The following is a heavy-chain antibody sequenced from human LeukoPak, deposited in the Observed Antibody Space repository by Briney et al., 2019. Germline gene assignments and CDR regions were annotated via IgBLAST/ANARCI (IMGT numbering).Heavy chain of an antibody. Sequence: GGSLRLSCAASGFRFNTYWMSWVRQAPGKGLEWVANIKQDGNEKYYADSVKGRFTMSRDNAKNSLYLQMNSLRAEDTAVYYCARAGELRYMDVWGKGTAVTVSS. CDR2: IKQDGNEK. CDR1: GFRFNTYW. V-gene: IGHV3-7*01. D-gene: IGHD3-16*01. J-gene: IGHJ6*03. CDR3: ARAGELRYMDV.